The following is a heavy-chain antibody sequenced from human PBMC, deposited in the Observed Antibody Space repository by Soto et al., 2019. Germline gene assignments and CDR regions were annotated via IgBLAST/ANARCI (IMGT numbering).Heavy chain of an antibody. Sequence: VASVKVSCKASGYTFTSYGISWVRQAPGQGLEWMGWISAYNGNTNYVQRFQGRLTMTTDTSTSTAYMELRSLTSDDTAVYYCARDPPFSGILRGTPLMDVWGQGTTVTVSS. D-gene: IGHD4-17*01. CDR1: GYTFTSYG. CDR3: ARDPPFSGILRGTPLMDV. V-gene: IGHV1-18*04. J-gene: IGHJ6*02. CDR2: ISAYNGNT.